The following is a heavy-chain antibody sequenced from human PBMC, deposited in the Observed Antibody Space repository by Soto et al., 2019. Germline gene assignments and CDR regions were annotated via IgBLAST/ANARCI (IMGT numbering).Heavy chain of an antibody. CDR3: ARVGKIVGGVRLGFDL. CDR2: ISYDGSNK. J-gene: IGHJ2*01. V-gene: IGHV3-30-3*01. D-gene: IGHD1-26*01. CDR1: GFTFSSYA. Sequence: QVQLVESGGGVVQPGRSLRLSCAASGFTFSSYAMHWVRQAPGKGLEWVAVISYDGSNKYYADSVKGRFTISRDNSKNTLDLQMNSLRAEDTAVYYCARVGKIVGGVRLGFDLWGRGTLVTVSS.